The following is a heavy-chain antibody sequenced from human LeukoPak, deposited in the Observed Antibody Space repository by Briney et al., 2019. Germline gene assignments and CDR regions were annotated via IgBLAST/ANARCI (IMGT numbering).Heavy chain of an antibody. V-gene: IGHV1-2*02. CDR1: GYTFADYY. J-gene: IGHJ4*02. CDR3: ARNPVTTKYFDY. Sequence: ASVRVSCKASGYTFADYYLHWVRQAPGHGLEWMGWINPKTGVTKYAQNFQGRVTMTRDTSTSTVYMELSSLRSEDTAVYYCARNPVTTKYFDYWGQGTLVTVSS. CDR2: INPKTGVT. D-gene: IGHD4-17*01.